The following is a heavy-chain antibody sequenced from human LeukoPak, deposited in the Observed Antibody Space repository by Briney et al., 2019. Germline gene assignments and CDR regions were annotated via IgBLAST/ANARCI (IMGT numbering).Heavy chain of an antibody. D-gene: IGHD5-24*01. J-gene: IGHJ4*02. CDR1: GYTFTGYY. CDR3: ARGFEMATITPYFDY. CDR2: INPNSGGT. Sequence: GASVKVSCKASGYTFTGYYMHWVRQAPGQGLEWMGWINPNSGGTNYAQKFQGRVTMTRDTSISTAYMELSRLRSDDTAVYYCARGFEMATITPYFDYWGQGTLVTVSS. V-gene: IGHV1-2*02.